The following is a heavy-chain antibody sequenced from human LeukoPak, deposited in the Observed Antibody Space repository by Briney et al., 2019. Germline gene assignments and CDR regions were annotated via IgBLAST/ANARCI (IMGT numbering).Heavy chain of an antibody. CDR1: GFTFSSYG. J-gene: IGHJ6*02. V-gene: IGHV3-30*18. CDR3: AKDRIQLWLPGGNRYYYYGMDA. D-gene: IGHD5-18*01. CDR2: ISYDGSNK. Sequence: PGGSLRLSCAASGFTFSSYGMHWVRQAPGKGLEWVAVISYDGSNKYYADSVKGRFTISRDNSKNTLYLQMNSLRAEDTAVYYCAKDRIQLWLPGGNRYYYYGMDAWGQGTTVTVSS.